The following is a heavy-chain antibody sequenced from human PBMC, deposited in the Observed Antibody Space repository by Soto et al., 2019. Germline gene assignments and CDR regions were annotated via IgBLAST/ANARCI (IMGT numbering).Heavy chain of an antibody. J-gene: IGHJ4*02. CDR3: ARLSAVRGVIHY. Sequence: QVPLEESGPGLVKPPETLTLTCTVSGASISGRSSYSWGWIRQPPGKGLEWIGTTYYSGATYYSPSLQGRVRISVDTSKNLFSLMMNSLTAADTAVYFCARLSAVRGVIHYWGQGTLVAVSS. D-gene: IGHD3-10*01. V-gene: IGHV4-39*02. CDR1: GASISGRSSYS. CDR2: TYYSGAT.